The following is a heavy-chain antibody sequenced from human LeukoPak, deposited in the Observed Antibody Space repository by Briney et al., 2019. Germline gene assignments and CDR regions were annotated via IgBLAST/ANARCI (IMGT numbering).Heavy chain of an antibody. CDR3: ARAGDLRHLNSGPGDY. CDR2: FDPEDGET. CDR1: GYTLTELS. J-gene: IGHJ4*02. V-gene: IGHV1-24*01. Sequence: ASVKVSCKVSGYTLTELSMHWVRQAPGKGLEWMGGFDPEDGETIYAQKFQGRVTMTEDTSTDTAYMELSSLRSDDTAVYYCARAGDLRHLNSGPGDYWGQGTLVTVSS. D-gene: IGHD5-12*01.